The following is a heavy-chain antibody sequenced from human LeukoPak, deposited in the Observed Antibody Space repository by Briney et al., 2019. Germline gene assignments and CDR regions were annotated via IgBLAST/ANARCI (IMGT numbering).Heavy chain of an antibody. CDR2: IGGEKSGSWT. Sequence: GGSLRLSCAASGVTFNNYPMGWVRKAPGKGLEWLSAIGGEKSGSWTKSADSVKGRFTISRDNSENTLYLQMDSLTVEDTAVYYCARAGVISGWDYWGQGVLVTVSS. V-gene: IGHV3-23*01. CDR3: ARAGVISGWDY. J-gene: IGHJ4*02. D-gene: IGHD3-3*02. CDR1: GVTFNNYP.